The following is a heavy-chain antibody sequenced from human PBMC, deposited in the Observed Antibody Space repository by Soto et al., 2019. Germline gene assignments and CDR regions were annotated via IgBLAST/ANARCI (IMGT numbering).Heavy chain of an antibody. J-gene: IGHJ3*02. Sequence: QVQLQESGPGLVKPSQTLSLTCTVSGGSISSGGYYWSWIRQHPGKGLEWIGYIYYSGSTYYNPSLKGRVTISVDTSKNQFSLKLSSVTAADTAVYYCARERGYYYDSSGYRRDAFDIWGQGTMVTVSS. D-gene: IGHD3-22*01. V-gene: IGHV4-31*03. CDR1: GGSISSGGYY. CDR3: ARERGYYYDSSGYRRDAFDI. CDR2: IYYSGST.